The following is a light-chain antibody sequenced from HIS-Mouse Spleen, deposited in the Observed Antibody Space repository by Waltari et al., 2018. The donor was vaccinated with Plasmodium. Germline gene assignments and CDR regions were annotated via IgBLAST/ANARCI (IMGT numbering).Light chain of an antibody. CDR3: QQYYSTPYT. CDR2: WAS. Sequence: DIVMTQSPDSLAVSLGERATINCKSSQSVLYSSNNKNYLAWYQQKPGQTPRLLIYWASTRESGVPDRFSGSGSGTDFTLTISSLQAEDVAVYYCQQYYSTPYTVGQGTKLEIK. J-gene: IGKJ2*01. CDR1: QSVLYSSNNKNY. V-gene: IGKV4-1*01.